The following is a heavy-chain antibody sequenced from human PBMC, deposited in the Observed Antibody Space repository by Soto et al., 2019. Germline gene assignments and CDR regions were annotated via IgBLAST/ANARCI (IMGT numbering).Heavy chain of an antibody. D-gene: IGHD1-20*01. CDR3: ASGAYNWNDYAY. J-gene: IGHJ4*02. Sequence: QVQLVQSGAEVKKPGASVKVSCKASGYSFTNYEITWVRQATGQGLEWMGWMSPKRGNTAYAQKFQGRVAMTRNTSISTAYLELSSLTSEDTAAYYCASGAYNWNDYAYWGQGTLVSVSS. CDR2: MSPKRGNT. CDR1: GYSFTNYE. V-gene: IGHV1-8*01.